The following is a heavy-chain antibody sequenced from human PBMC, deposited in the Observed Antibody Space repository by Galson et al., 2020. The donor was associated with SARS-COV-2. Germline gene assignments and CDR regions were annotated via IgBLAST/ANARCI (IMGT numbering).Heavy chain of an antibody. CDR2: IHYSGST. V-gene: IGHV4-31*03. Sequence: SETLSLTCTVSGGSINSGGYYWSWIRQNPGRGLEWIGNIHYSGSTFYNPSLKSRLSISLDMSKNQLSLKLSSVTAADTAVYFCARGYYYVLGAPSFFDYWGQGTLVTVSS. CDR1: GGSINSGGYY. D-gene: IGHD3-10*02. CDR3: ARGYYYVLGAPSFFDY. J-gene: IGHJ4*02.